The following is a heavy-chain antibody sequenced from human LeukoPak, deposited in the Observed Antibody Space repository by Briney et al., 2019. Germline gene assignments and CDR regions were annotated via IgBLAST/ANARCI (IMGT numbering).Heavy chain of an antibody. V-gene: IGHV1-46*01. Sequence: ASVKVSCKASGYTFTSSFVHWVRQAPGQGLEWMGIINPSGGSTTYAQKFQGRVIMTRDMSTSTIYMELNSLRSEDSAVYYCARAVGTSVLTPADCWGQGTLVTVSS. D-gene: IGHD2-21*02. CDR3: ARAVGTSVLTPADC. CDR2: INPSGGST. CDR1: GYTFTSSF. J-gene: IGHJ4*02.